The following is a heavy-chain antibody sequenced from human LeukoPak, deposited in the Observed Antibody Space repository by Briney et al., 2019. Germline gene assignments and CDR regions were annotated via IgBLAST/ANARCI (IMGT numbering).Heavy chain of an antibody. CDR2: IYYSGST. J-gene: IGHJ5*02. CDR1: GGSISSYY. Sequence: PSETLSLTCTVSGGSISSYYWSWIRQPPGKGLEWIGYIYYSGSTIYNPSLKSRVTISVDTSKNQFSLKLSSVTAADTAVYYCARGDYYGSGSYVWFDPWGQGTLVTVSS. CDR3: ARGDYYGSGSYVWFDP. D-gene: IGHD3-10*01. V-gene: IGHV4-59*01.